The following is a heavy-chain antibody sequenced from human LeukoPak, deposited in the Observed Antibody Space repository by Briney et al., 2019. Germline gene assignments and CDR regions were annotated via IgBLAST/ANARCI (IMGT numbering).Heavy chain of an antibody. CDR3: ARDRSYYDILTGYYPNWFDP. J-gene: IGHJ5*02. D-gene: IGHD3-9*01. CDR1: GGSISSSSYY. CDR2: IYHSGST. V-gene: IGHV4-39*07. Sequence: SETLSLTCTVSGGSISSSSYYWGWIRQPPGKGLEWIGEIYHSGSTNYNPSLKSRVTISVDKSKNHFSLKLSSVTAADTAVYYCARDRSYYDILTGYYPNWFDPWGQGTLVTVSS.